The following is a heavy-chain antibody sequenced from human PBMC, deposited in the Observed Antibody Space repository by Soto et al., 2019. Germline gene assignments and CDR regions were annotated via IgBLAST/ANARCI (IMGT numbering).Heavy chain of an antibody. D-gene: IGHD2-8*01. V-gene: IGHV3-23*01. J-gene: IGHJ4*02. CDR1: GFTFSNYA. CDR2: ISGSGGST. CDR3: AKGSRTSRPYYFDS. Sequence: GGSLRLSCAASGFTFSNYAMNWVRQAPGKGLDWVSAISGSGGSTYYAASVKGRFTISRDNSKNTLYLQMNSLMAEDTAVYYCAKGSRTSRPYYFDSWGQGTLVTVSS.